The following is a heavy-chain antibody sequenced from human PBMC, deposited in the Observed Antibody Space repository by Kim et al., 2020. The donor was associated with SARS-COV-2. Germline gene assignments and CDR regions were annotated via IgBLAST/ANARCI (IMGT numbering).Heavy chain of an antibody. CDR3: AVSNAYYQGVEY. V-gene: IGHV4-39*01. J-gene: IGHJ4*02. Sequence: SETLSLTCTVSGASISTTSDYWGWVRQPPGKGLEWVGTISYSGNTYYNPSLKTRVTISVDTSNNQFSLKLNSVTAADTAVYYCAVSNAYYQGVEYRGQG. CDR1: GASISTTSDY. D-gene: IGHD1-26*01. CDR2: ISYSGNT.